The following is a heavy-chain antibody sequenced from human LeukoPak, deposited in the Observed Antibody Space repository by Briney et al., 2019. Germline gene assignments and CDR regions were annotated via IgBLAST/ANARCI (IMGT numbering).Heavy chain of an antibody. CDR2: INHSGST. Sequence: SETLSLTCAVYGGSFSGYYWSWIRQPPGKGLEWIGEINHSGSTNYNPSLKSRVTISVDTSKNQFSLKLSPVTAADTAVYYCARDLRWELLTWGQGTLVTVSS. CDR3: ARDLRWELLT. D-gene: IGHD1-26*01. CDR1: GGSFSGYY. V-gene: IGHV4-34*01. J-gene: IGHJ4*02.